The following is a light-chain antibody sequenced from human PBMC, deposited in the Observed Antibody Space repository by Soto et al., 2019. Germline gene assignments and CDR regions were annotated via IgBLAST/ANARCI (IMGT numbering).Light chain of an antibody. V-gene: IGLV2-8*01. CDR1: SSDVGGYNY. Sequence: QSALTQPPSASGSPGQSVTISCTGTSSDVGGYNYVSWYQQHPGKAPKLMIYEVSKRPSGVPDRFSGSKSGNTASLTVSGLQAEDEADYYCSSNVGSNNWVFGTGTKLTVL. CDR2: EVS. CDR3: SSNVGSNNWV. J-gene: IGLJ1*01.